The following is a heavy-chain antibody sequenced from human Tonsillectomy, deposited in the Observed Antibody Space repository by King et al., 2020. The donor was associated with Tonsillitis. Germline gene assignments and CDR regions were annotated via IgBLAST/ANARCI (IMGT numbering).Heavy chain of an antibody. Sequence: QLVQSGAELKKPGGSLKISCKGSGYIFRNYWIGWVRQMPGKGLEWMGIIYPGDSDTRYSPSFQGQVNISVDESISTAYLQWTSLKASATGLYFCSRHGSIVVRQNYFDPWGQGTLVTVSS. J-gene: IGHJ5*02. V-gene: IGHV5-51*01. CDR2: IYPGDSDT. CDR3: SRHGSIVVRQNYFDP. CDR1: GYIFRNYW. D-gene: IGHD6-6*01.